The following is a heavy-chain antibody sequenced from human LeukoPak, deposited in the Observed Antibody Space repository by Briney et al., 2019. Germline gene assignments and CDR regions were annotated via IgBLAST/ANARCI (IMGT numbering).Heavy chain of an antibody. Sequence: SETLSLTCAVSGYSISTAYFWGWIRQPPGKGLEWIGCIYRTGSTYYNPSLESRVTISVDTSKNQFSLKLSSVTAADTAVYYCARSIDLDYGDYGTWFDPWGQGTLVTVSS. CDR1: GYSISTAYF. D-gene: IGHD4-17*01. CDR2: IYRTGST. J-gene: IGHJ5*02. V-gene: IGHV4-38-2*01. CDR3: ARSIDLDYGDYGTWFDP.